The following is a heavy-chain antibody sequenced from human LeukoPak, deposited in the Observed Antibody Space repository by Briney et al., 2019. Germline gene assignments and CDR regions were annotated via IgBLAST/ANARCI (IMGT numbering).Heavy chain of an antibody. J-gene: IGHJ4*02. D-gene: IGHD5-12*01. CDR1: GGSISSYY. Sequence: PSETLSPTCTVSGGSISSYYWSWIRQPPGKGLEWIGYIYYSGSTNYNPSLKSRVTISVDTSKNQFSLKLSSVTAADTAVYYCARHTGGYEPYYFDYWGQGTLVTVSS. V-gene: IGHV4-59*08. CDR2: IYYSGST. CDR3: ARHTGGYEPYYFDY.